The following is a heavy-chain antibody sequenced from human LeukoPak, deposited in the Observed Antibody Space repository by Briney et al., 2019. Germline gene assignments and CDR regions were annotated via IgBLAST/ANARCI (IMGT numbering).Heavy chain of an antibody. CDR3: ARANRSGGSPYDY. J-gene: IGHJ4*02. CDR2: INPNSGGT. D-gene: IGHD3-10*01. Sequence: PRASVKVSCKASGYTFTSYYMHWVRQAPGQGLEWMGWINPNSGGTNYAQKFQGRVTMTRDTSISTAYMELSRLRSDDTAVYYCARANRSGGSPYDYWGQGTLVTVSS. V-gene: IGHV1-2*02. CDR1: GYTFTSYY.